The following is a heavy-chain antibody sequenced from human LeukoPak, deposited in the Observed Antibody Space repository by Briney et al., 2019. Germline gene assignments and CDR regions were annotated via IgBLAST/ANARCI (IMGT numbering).Heavy chain of an antibody. Sequence: GGSLRLSCAASGNYWMHWVRQAPGKGLVWVSHINSDGSWTSYADSVKGRFTISKDNAKNTVYLQMNSLRAEDTAVYYCVSFYETYWGRGTLVTVSS. CDR3: VSFYETY. J-gene: IGHJ4*02. V-gene: IGHV3-74*01. CDR1: GNYW. CDR2: INSDGSWT. D-gene: IGHD2/OR15-2a*01.